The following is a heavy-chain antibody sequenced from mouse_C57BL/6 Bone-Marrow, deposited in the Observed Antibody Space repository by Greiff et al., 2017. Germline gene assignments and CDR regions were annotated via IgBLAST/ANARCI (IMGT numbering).Heavy chain of an antibody. CDR2: IYPRSGNT. Sequence: VQLQQSGAELARPGASVKLSCKASGYTFTSYGISWVKQRTGQGLEWIGEIYPRSGNTYYNEKFKGKATLTADKSSSTAYMERRSRTSEDSAVYFCARWVTTVVAPFGDWGQGTTLTVSS. CDR1: GYTFTSYG. CDR3: ARWVTTVVAPFGD. D-gene: IGHD1-1*01. J-gene: IGHJ2*01. V-gene: IGHV1-81*01.